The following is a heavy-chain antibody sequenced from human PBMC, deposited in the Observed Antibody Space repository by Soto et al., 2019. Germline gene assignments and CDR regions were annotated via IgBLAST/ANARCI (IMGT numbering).Heavy chain of an antibody. CDR3: ATGGYCSDTTCYNFFDY. V-gene: IGHV5-51*01. CDR2: IYPGDSDA. CDR1: GYSFTTYW. J-gene: IGHJ4*02. Sequence: ESLKISCQGSGYSFTTYWIGWVRQIPGKGLEWMGIIYPGDSDARYSPSFQGQVTISADKSISTAYLQWSSLKASDTAIYYCATGGYCSDTTCYNFFDYWGQGTLVTVSS. D-gene: IGHD2-2*02.